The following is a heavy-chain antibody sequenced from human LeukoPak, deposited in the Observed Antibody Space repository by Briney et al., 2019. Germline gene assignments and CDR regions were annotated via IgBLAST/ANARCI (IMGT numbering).Heavy chain of an antibody. J-gene: IGHJ4*02. Sequence: GGSLRLSCAASGSTFSGHLLHWVRQAPGKGLEWVAGTAYEGGEKYYADSVSGRFAISRDNSDNTVYLQMNGLRLEDTAVYFCAREGDRHLTFDYWGRGTLVTVSS. D-gene: IGHD3-16*01. CDR3: AREGDRHLTFDY. CDR1: GSTFSGHL. CDR2: TAYEGGEK. V-gene: IGHV3-30*01.